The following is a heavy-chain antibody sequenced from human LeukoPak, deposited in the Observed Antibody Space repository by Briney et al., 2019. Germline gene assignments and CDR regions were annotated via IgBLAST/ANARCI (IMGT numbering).Heavy chain of an antibody. D-gene: IGHD6-25*01. Sequence: SETLSLTCTVSGDSISRITYYWAWIRQHPGKGLEWIGSVYYGRSPYFNPSLKSRATISVDTSKNHFSLKVSSVTAADTAVYYCARSSGTGTFSYWGQGTLVTVSS. CDR3: ARSSGTGTFSY. J-gene: IGHJ4*02. CDR1: GDSISRITYY. V-gene: IGHV4-39*02. CDR2: VYYGRSP.